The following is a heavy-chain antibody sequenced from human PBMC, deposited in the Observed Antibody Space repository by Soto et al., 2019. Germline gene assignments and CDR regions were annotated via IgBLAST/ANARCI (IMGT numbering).Heavy chain of an antibody. D-gene: IGHD2-21*01. CDR2: INHSGST. CDR1: GGSFSGYY. V-gene: IGHV4-34*01. Sequence: PSETLSLTCSVYGGSFSGYYWSWIRQPPGKGLEWIGEINHSGSTNYNPSLKSRVTISVDTSKNQSSLKLSSVTAADTAVYYCARGRIFDYWGQGTRVIVSS. CDR3: ARGRIFDY. J-gene: IGHJ4*02.